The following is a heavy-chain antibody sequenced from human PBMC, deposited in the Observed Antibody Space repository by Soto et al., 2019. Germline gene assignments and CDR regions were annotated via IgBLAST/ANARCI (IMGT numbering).Heavy chain of an antibody. Sequence: GFLRLSCAGAGLSLRWFGMHWVRQAPGKGLEWVAVISYDGSNKYYADSVKGRFTISRDNSKNTLYLQMNSLRAEDTAVYYCERGVTMIVVVTPFDYWGQGTLVKVSS. CDR2: ISYDGSNK. CDR1: GLSLRWFG. CDR3: ERGVTMIVVVTPFDY. J-gene: IGHJ4*02. D-gene: IGHD3-22*01. V-gene: IGHV3-30*03.